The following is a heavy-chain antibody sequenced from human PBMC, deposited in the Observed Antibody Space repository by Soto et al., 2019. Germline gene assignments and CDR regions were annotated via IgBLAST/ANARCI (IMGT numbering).Heavy chain of an antibody. Sequence: QVQLQESGPGLVKPSETLSLPCTVSGGSISGYYWTWIRQPLGKGLEWVGSLFSGGTNDYNPSLKSRLPIPLDTSKHHFSLKLRSVTAADTAVYYCARNRGPAPVYWGQGTLVTASS. D-gene: IGHD3-10*01. J-gene: IGHJ4*02. V-gene: IGHV4-39*02. CDR2: LFSGGTN. CDR3: ARNRGPAPVY. CDR1: GGSISGYY.